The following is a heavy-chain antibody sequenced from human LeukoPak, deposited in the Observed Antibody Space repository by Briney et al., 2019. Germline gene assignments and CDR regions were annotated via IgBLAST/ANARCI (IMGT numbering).Heavy chain of an antibody. J-gene: IGHJ3*02. CDR3: LTIVETDLDAFDI. CDR2: ISGSGGST. CDR1: EFTFSSYA. V-gene: IGHV3-23*01. Sequence: GGSLRLSCAASEFTFSSYAMSWVRQAPGKGLEWVSAISGSGGSTYYADSVKGRFTISRDNSKNMLYLQMNSLRAEDTAVYYCLTIVETDLDAFDIWGQGTKVTVSS. D-gene: IGHD2-21*01.